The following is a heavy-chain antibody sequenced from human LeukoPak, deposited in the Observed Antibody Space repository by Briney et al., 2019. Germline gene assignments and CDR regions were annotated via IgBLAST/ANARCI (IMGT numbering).Heavy chain of an antibody. CDR3: ARTFSSSWPYYYYYYYMDV. CDR1: GYTFTSYG. J-gene: IGHJ6*03. D-gene: IGHD6-13*01. V-gene: IGHV1-18*01. CDR2: ISAYNGNT. Sequence: ASVRVSCTASGYTFTSYGISWVRQAPGQGLEWMGWISAYNGNTNYAQKLQGRVTMTTDTSTSTAYMELRSLRSDDTAVYYCARTFSSSWPYYYYYYYMDVWGKGTTVTISS.